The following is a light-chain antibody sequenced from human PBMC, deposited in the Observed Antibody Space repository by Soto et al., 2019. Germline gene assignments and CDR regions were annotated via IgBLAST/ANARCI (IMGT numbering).Light chain of an antibody. CDR3: QQYNNWPLT. Sequence: EIVMTQSPATLSVSPGERATLSCRASQSVSSNLAWYQQTPGQAPRLLIYGASTRANGIPARFSGSGSGTEFTLTVSSLQSEDFAVYYCQQYNNWPLTFGGGTKVETK. CDR1: QSVSSN. V-gene: IGKV3-15*01. CDR2: GAS. J-gene: IGKJ4*01.